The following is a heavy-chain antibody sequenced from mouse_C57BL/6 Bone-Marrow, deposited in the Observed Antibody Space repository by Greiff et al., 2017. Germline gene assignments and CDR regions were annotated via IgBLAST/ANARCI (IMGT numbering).Heavy chain of an antibody. CDR3: AKRRGYYDAMDY. CDR1: GFSLTSYG. J-gene: IGHJ4*01. CDR2: IWRGGST. V-gene: IGHV2-5*01. Sequence: QVQLQQSGPGLVQPSQSLSITCTVSGFSLTSYGVHWVRQSPGKGLEWLGVIWRGGSTDYNAAFMSRLSITKDNSKSQVFFKMNSLQADDTAIYSCAKRRGYYDAMDYWGQGTSVTVSS. D-gene: IGHD2-2*01.